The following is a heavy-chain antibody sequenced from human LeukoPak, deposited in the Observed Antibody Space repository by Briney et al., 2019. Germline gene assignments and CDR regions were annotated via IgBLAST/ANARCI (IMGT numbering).Heavy chain of an antibody. Sequence: GESLKISCKGSGYSFTTYWIGWVRQMPGKGLEWMGNIYPGDSDTRYSPSFQGQVTISADKSISTAYLQWSSLKASDTAMYYCARGRSGYSYGFDYWGQGTLVTVSS. CDR1: GYSFTTYW. D-gene: IGHD5-18*01. V-gene: IGHV5-51*01. J-gene: IGHJ4*02. CDR2: IYPGDSDT. CDR3: ARGRSGYSYGFDY.